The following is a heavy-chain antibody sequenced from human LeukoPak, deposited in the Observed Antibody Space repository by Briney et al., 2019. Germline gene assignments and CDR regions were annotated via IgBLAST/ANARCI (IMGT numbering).Heavy chain of an antibody. Sequence: GGSLRLSCAASGFTFSTYWMSWVRQAPGKRLEWVANIKQDGCEIYYVDSVKGRFTISRDNAKNSLFLQMNSLRAEDTAVYYCARARPSMWIDYWGQGTLVTVSS. CDR3: ARARPSMWIDY. CDR2: IKQDGCEI. V-gene: IGHV3-7*01. CDR1: GFTFSTYW. D-gene: IGHD5-12*01. J-gene: IGHJ4*02.